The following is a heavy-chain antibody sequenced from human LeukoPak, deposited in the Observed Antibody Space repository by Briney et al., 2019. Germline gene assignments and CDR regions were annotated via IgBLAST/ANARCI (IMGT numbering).Heavy chain of an antibody. V-gene: IGHV3-23*01. Sequence: SGGSLRLSCAVSGFTFSNYAMSWVRQAPGKGLEWVSAISVGGGSTYYADSVKGRFTISRDNSQNTLYLQMTSLRAEDTAVYYCAKDRAVAGTRGFDYWGQGTLVTVSS. CDR2: ISVGGGST. J-gene: IGHJ4*02. CDR1: GFTFSNYA. D-gene: IGHD6-19*01. CDR3: AKDRAVAGTRGFDY.